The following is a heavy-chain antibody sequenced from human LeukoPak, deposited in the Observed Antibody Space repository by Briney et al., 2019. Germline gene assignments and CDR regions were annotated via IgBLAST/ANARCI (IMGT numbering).Heavy chain of an antibody. J-gene: IGHJ3*02. Sequence: GGSLRLSCGASGFTVSSNYMSWVRQAPGKGLEWVSVIYSGGSTYYADSVKGRFTISRDNSKNTLYLQMNSLRAEDTAVYYCARGTDPIVVVTQAFDIWGQGTMVTVSS. D-gene: IGHD2-21*02. CDR1: GFTVSSNY. CDR2: IYSGGST. CDR3: ARGTDPIVVVTQAFDI. V-gene: IGHV3-66*01.